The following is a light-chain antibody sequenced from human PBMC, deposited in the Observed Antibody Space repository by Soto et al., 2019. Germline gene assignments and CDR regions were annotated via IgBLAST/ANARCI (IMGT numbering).Light chain of an antibody. CDR1: QTIRTR. CDR3: QQYTTFSRA. J-gene: IGKJ1*01. Sequence: DIQMTQSSSPLSASVGDRVTITCRASQTIRTRLAWYQQKPGKAPKLLIYDASTLDSGVPSRFSGSGSETDFTLTISGLQPDDFATYYCQQYTTFSRAFGQGTTVDI. V-gene: IGKV1-5*01. CDR2: DAS.